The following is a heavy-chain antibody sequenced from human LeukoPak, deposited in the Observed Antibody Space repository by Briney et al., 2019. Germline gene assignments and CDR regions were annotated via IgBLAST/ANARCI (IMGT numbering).Heavy chain of an antibody. V-gene: IGHV1-18*01. Sequence: ASVKASCKASGYTLTSYGISWVRQAPGQGLEWMGWISAYNGNTNYAQKLQGRVTMTTDTSTSTAYMELRSLRSDDTAVYYCARVFRWSGYDQSSWFDPWGQGTLVTVSS. CDR1: GYTLTSYG. CDR3: ARVFRWSGYDQSSWFDP. J-gene: IGHJ5*02. CDR2: ISAYNGNT. D-gene: IGHD3-3*01.